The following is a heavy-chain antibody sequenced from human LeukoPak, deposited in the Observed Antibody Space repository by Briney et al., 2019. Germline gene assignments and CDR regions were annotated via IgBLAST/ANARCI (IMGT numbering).Heavy chain of an antibody. CDR3: ASSRTAASSNWFDP. CDR2: IHTNGNT. V-gene: IGHV3-53*01. D-gene: IGHD6-13*01. CDR1: GFSFNNAW. Sequence: PGGSLRLSCAASGFSFNNAWMNWVRQAPGKGLEWVSIIHTNGNTYYADSVEGRFTISRDNSKNTLYLQMNSLRTEDTAVYYCASSRTAASSNWFDPWGQGTLVTVSS. J-gene: IGHJ5*02.